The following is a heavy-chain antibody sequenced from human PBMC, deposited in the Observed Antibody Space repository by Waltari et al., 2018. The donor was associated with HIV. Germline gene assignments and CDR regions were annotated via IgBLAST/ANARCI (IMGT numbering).Heavy chain of an antibody. Sequence: QVQLVESGGGVVQPGRSLRLSCAASGFTFSSYGMHWVRQAPGKGLEWVAVIWYDGSNKYYADSDKGRFTISRDNSKNTLYLQMNSLRAEDTAVYYCARDLYLRTESIAAPPGEVDYWGQGTLVTVSS. CDR3: ARDLYLRTESIAAPPGEVDY. CDR1: GFTFSSYG. CDR2: IWYDGSNK. V-gene: IGHV3-33*01. J-gene: IGHJ4*02. D-gene: IGHD6-6*01.